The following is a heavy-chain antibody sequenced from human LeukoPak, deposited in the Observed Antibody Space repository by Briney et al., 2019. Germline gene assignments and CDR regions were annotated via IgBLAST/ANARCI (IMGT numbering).Heavy chain of an antibody. V-gene: IGHV4-34*01. CDR1: GGSFSGYY. J-gene: IGHJ4*02. CDR2: INHSGST. D-gene: IGHD3-22*01. Sequence: ETLSLTCAVYGGSFSGYYWSWIRQPPGKGLEWIGEINHSGSTNYNPSLKSRVTISVDTSKNQFSLKLSSVTAADTAVYYCARGNYYDSSGYCSFDYWGQGTLVTVSS. CDR3: ARGNYYDSSGYCSFDY.